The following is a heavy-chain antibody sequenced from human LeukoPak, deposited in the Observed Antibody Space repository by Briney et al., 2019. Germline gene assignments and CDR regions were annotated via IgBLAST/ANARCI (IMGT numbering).Heavy chain of an antibody. CDR2: IIPILGIA. Sequence: SSVKVSCKASGGTFSSYAISWVRQAPGQGLEWMGRIIPILGIANYAQKFQGRVTITADKSTSTAYMELSSLRPDDTAVYYCASSYCSSTSCKSRDWFDPWGQGTLVTVSS. D-gene: IGHD2-2*01. J-gene: IGHJ5*02. V-gene: IGHV1-69*04. CDR3: ASSYCSSTSCKSRDWFDP. CDR1: GGTFSSYA.